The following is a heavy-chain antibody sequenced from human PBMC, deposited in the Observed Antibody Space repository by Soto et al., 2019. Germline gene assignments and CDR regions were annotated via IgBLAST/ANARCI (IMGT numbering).Heavy chain of an antibody. D-gene: IGHD3-16*02. CDR1: GFTFSSYA. V-gene: IGHV3-23*01. CDR3: AKVRRILGGYRHALNFDY. Sequence: EVQLLESGGGLVQPGGSLRLSCAASGFTFSSYAMSWVRQAPGKGLEWVSAISGSGGSTYYADYVKGRFTISRDNSKNTLYLQMNSLRAEDTAVYYCAKVRRILGGYRHALNFDYWGQGTLVTVSS. J-gene: IGHJ4*02. CDR2: ISGSGGST.